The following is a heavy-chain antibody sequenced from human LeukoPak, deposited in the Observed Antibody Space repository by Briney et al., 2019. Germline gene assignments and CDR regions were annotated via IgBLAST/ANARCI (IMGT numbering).Heavy chain of an antibody. D-gene: IGHD6-13*01. V-gene: IGHV5-51*01. CDR1: GYSFTSYW. J-gene: IGHJ3*02. Sequence: GESLKISCKGSGYSFTSYWIGWVRQMPGRGLEWMGIIYPGDSDTRYSPSFQGQVTISADKSISTAYLQWSSLKASDTAMYYCARQYYDSSSWPYAFDIWGQGTMVTVSS. CDR2: IYPGDSDT. CDR3: ARQYYDSSSWPYAFDI.